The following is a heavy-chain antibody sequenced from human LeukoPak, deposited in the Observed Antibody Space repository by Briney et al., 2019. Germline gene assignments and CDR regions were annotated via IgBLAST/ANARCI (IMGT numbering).Heavy chain of an antibody. Sequence: GGSLRLSCAASGFTFSSYAMSWVRQAPGKGLEWVSAISGSGGSTYYADSVKGRFTISRDNSKNTLYLQMNSLRAEDTAVYYCAKDLKGGPSLLWFGELFSPFDYWGQGTLVTVSS. D-gene: IGHD3-10*01. V-gene: IGHV3-23*01. CDR1: GFTFSSYA. J-gene: IGHJ4*02. CDR3: AKDLKGGPSLLWFGELFSPFDY. CDR2: ISGSGGST.